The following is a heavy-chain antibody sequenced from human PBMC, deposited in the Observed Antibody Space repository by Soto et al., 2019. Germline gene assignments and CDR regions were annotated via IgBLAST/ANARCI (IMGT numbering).Heavy chain of an antibody. CDR2: IYYSGST. CDR1: GGSISSGDYY. J-gene: IGHJ6*02. Sequence: SETLSLTCTVSGGSISSGDYYWGWIRQPPGKGLEWIGYIYYSGSTYYNPSLKSRVTISVDTSKNQFSLKLSSVTAADTAVYYCARGGNYYDTRGRYYYYGMDVWGQGTTVTVSS. CDR3: ARGGNYYDTRGRYYYYGMDV. V-gene: IGHV4-30-4*01. D-gene: IGHD3-22*01.